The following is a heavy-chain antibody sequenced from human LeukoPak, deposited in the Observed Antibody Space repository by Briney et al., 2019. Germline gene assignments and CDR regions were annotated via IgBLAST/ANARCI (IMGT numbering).Heavy chain of an antibody. D-gene: IGHD2-2*01. Sequence: SETLSLTCAVYGGSFSGYYWSWIRQPPGKGLEGIGESNHSGSTNYNPSLKSRVTISVDTSKNQFSLQLNSVTPGDTAVYYCARVVPAAMYYYYMDVWGKGTTVTISS. V-gene: IGHV4-34*01. CDR1: GGSFSGYY. J-gene: IGHJ6*03. CDR2: SNHSGST. CDR3: ARVVPAAMYYYYMDV.